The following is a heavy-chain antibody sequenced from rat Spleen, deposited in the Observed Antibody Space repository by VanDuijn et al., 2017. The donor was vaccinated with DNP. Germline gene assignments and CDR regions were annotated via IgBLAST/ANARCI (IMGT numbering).Heavy chain of an antibody. D-gene: IGHD1-11*01. CDR1: GFVFSEYN. V-gene: IGHV5S10*01. CDR2: IIYDGGRT. CDR3: TTFEGRDA. Sequence: EVSLVESGGGSVQPGRSLKLSCITSGFVFSEYNMAWVRQAPKKGLEWVADIIYDGGRTYYRDSVKGRFTISRDNAKNTLYLQMDSMMSEDTATYYCTTFEGRDAWGQGTSVTVSS. J-gene: IGHJ4*01.